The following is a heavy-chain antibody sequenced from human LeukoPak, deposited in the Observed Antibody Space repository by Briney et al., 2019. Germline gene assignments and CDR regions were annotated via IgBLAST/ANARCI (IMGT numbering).Heavy chain of an antibody. Sequence: PSETLSLTCTVSGGSISSYYWSWIRQPAGKGLEWIGRIYTSGSTNYNPSLKSRVTMSVDTSKNQFSLKLSSVTAADTAVYYCARSPLRYCSSTSCFSMDVWGQGTTVTVSS. CDR2: IYTSGST. V-gene: IGHV4-4*07. CDR1: GGSISSYY. CDR3: ARSPLRYCSSTSCFSMDV. D-gene: IGHD2-2*01. J-gene: IGHJ6*02.